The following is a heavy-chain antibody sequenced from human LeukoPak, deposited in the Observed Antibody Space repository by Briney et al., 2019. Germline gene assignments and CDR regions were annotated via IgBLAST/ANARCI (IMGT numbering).Heavy chain of an antibody. Sequence: GGSLRLSCAASGFTFSSYAMSWVRQAPGKGLEWVSYISSSGSTIYYADFVKGRFTISRDNAKNSLYLQMNSLRAEDTAVYYCARLPETRVATFFDYWGQGTLVTVSS. CDR1: GFTFSSYA. CDR2: ISSSGSTI. V-gene: IGHV3-48*04. CDR3: ARLPETRVATFFDY. D-gene: IGHD5-12*01. J-gene: IGHJ4*02.